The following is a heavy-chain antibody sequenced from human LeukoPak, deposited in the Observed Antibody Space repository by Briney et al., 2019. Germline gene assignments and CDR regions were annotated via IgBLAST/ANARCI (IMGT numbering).Heavy chain of an antibody. Sequence: PSETLSLTCTVSGGSISSYYWSWIRQPPGKGLEWIGYIYYSGSTNYNPSLKSRVTMSVDTSKNQFSLKLSSVTAADTAVYYCARSSTSPGAYYYYYMDVWGKGTTVTVSS. J-gene: IGHJ6*03. CDR1: GGSISSYY. CDR3: ARSSTSPGAYYYYYMDV. V-gene: IGHV4-59*01. CDR2: IYYSGST. D-gene: IGHD2-2*01.